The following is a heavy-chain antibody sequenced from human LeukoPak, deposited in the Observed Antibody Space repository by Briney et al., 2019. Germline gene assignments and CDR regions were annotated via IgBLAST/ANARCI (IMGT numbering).Heavy chain of an antibody. V-gene: IGHV1-69*05. J-gene: IGHJ6*03. CDR3: AGSRDGYGGYYYYVDV. CDR2: IIPIFGTA. Sequence: SVKVSCKASGGTFSSYAISWVRQAPGQGLEWMGGIIPIFGTANYAQKFQGRVTITTDESTSTAYMELSSLRSEDTAVYYCAGSRDGYGGYYYYVDVWGKGTTVTVSS. D-gene: IGHD5-24*01. CDR1: GGTFSSYA.